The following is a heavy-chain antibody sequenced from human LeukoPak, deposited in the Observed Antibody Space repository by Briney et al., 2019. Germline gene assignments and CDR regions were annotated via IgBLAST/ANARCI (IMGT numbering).Heavy chain of an antibody. CDR1: GFTFSSYA. D-gene: IGHD2-2*01. CDR3: AKAPGLYQLLDYYYYYMDV. J-gene: IGHJ6*03. Sequence: GGSLRLSCAASGFTFSSYAMSWVRQAPGKGLEWVSAISGSGGSTYYADSVKGRFTISRDNSKNTLYLQMNSLRAEDTAVYYCAKAPGLYQLLDYYYYYMDVWGKGTTVTVSS. CDR2: ISGSGGST. V-gene: IGHV3-23*01.